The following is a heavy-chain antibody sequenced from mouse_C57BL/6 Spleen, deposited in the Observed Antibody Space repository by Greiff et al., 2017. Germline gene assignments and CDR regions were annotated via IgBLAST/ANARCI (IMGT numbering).Heavy chain of an antibody. Sequence: QVQLQQPGAELVMPGASVKLSCKASGYTFTSYWMHWVKQRPGQGLEWIGEIDPSDSYTNYNQKFKGKSTLTVDKSSSTAYMQLSSLTSEDSAVYYCARTPCITAVGVGYFDDWGTGTTVTVSS. CDR1: GYTFTSYW. D-gene: IGHD1-1*01. J-gene: IGHJ1*03. CDR3: ARTPCITAVGVGYFDD. CDR2: IDPSDSYT. V-gene: IGHV1-69*01.